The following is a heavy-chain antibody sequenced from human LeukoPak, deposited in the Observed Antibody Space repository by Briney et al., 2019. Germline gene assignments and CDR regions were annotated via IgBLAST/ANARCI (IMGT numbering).Heavy chain of an antibody. Sequence: PSETLSLTYAVFGGSFSGYYWSWIRQPPGKGLEWIGEINHSGSTNYNPSLKSRVTISVDTSKNQFSLKLSSVTAADTAVYYCARGTNYYYIDVWGKGTTVTVSS. V-gene: IGHV4-34*01. CDR2: INHSGST. CDR3: ARGTNYYYIDV. J-gene: IGHJ6*03. D-gene: IGHD1-7*01. CDR1: GGSFSGYY.